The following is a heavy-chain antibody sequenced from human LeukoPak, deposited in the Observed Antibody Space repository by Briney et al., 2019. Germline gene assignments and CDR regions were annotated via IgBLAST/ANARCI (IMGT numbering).Heavy chain of an antibody. J-gene: IGHJ6*04. Sequence: GGSLRLSCAASGFTFSSYAMHWVRQAPGKGLEWAAVISYDGSNKYYADSVKGRFTISRDNSKNTLYLQMNSLRAEDTAVHYCAKYYYGSGDVWGKGTTVTVSS. V-gene: IGHV3-30*04. CDR3: AKYYYGSGDV. CDR2: ISYDGSNK. D-gene: IGHD3-10*01. CDR1: GFTFSSYA.